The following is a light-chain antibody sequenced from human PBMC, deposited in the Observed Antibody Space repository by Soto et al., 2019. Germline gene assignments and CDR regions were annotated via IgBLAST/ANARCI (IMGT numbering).Light chain of an antibody. CDR3: SSYTSFKTLV. CDR2: DVT. J-gene: IGLJ1*01. CDR1: SSDVGGYKY. V-gene: IGLV2-14*01. Sequence: QSALTQPASLSESPGQSITISCTGSSSDVGGYKYVSWYQQHPGKAPKLLIYDVTNRPSGVSNRFSGSKSGYTASLTISGLQSEDEADYYCSSYTSFKTLVFGTGTKVTVL.